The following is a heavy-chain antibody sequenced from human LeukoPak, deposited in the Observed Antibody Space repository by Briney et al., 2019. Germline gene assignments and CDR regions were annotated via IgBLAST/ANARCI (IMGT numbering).Heavy chain of an antibody. CDR1: GGSISSSSYY. CDR3: ARELTYSSSSYDHNWFDP. V-gene: IGHV4-39*07. J-gene: IGHJ5*02. CDR2: IYYSGST. D-gene: IGHD6-6*01. Sequence: SETLSLTCTVSGGSISSSSYYWGWIRQPPGKGLEWIGSIYYSGSTYYNPSLKSRVTISVDTSKNQFSLKLSSVTAADTAVYYCARELTYSSSSYDHNWFDPWGQGTLVTVSS.